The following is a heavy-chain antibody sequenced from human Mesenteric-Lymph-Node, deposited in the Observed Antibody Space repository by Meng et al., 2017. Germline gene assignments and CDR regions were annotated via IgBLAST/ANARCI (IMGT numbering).Heavy chain of an antibody. CDR3: ARGDYGDGDY. CDR2: INSDGSST. D-gene: IGHD4-17*01. V-gene: IGHV3/OR16-13*01. CDR1: GFTFSSYW. Sequence: EVQLVESGGGLVQPGGSLRLSCAASGFTFSSYWMHWVRQAPGKGLVWVSRINSDGSSTSYADSMKGQFTISRDNAKNTLYLQMNSLRAEDMAVYYCARGDYGDGDYWGQGTLVTVSS. J-gene: IGHJ4*02.